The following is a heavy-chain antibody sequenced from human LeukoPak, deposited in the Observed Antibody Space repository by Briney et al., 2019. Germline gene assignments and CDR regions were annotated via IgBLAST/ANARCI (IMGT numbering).Heavy chain of an antibody. CDR2: FDPEDGET. V-gene: IGHV1-24*01. Sequence: GASVKVSCKVSGYTLTELSVHWVRQAPGKGLEWMGGFDPEDGETICAQKFQGRVTMTEDTSTDTVYMELSSLRSEDTAVYYCATAGYCSGGSCSYYFDYWGQGTLVTVSS. CDR1: GYTLTELS. CDR3: ATAGYCSGGSCSYYFDY. D-gene: IGHD2-15*01. J-gene: IGHJ4*02.